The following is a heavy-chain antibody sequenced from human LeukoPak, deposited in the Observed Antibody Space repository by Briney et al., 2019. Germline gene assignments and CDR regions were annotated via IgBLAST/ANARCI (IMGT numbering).Heavy chain of an antibody. Sequence: PGGSLRLSCAVSGFTFSGFWMSWSRQAPGKGLEWVSAISHTSEYTYHADSVKGRFTISRDNSKNTLYLQMNSLRAEDTAMYYCAKGSSAGRPYYFDYWGQGTLVTVSS. D-gene: IGHD3-10*01. V-gene: IGHV3-23*01. CDR1: GFTFSGFW. CDR2: ISHTSEYT. CDR3: AKGSSAGRPYYFDY. J-gene: IGHJ4*02.